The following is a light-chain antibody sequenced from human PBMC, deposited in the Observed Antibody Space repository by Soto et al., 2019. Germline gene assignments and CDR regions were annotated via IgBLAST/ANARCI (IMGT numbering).Light chain of an antibody. CDR2: AAS. CDR1: QSISSY. V-gene: IGKV1-39*01. J-gene: IGKJ3*01. Sequence: DIQMTQSPSSLSASVGDRVTITCRASQSISSYLDWYQQKPGKAPELLIYAASTLQSGVPSRFSGSGSGTDLTLTITSLQPEDYATYYCQQSHSTPFTFGPGTKVDIQ. CDR3: QQSHSTPFT.